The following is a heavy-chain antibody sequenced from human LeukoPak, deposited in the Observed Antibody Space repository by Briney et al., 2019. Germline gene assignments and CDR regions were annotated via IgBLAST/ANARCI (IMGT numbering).Heavy chain of an antibody. CDR3: ARKFCGGDCNYLDS. Sequence: ASVKVSFKASGYTFTTYGISWVRQAPGQGLEWMGWINTYNGNTNYAQKFQGRVTMTTDTSTSTVYMELRSLRSDDTAVYYCARKFCGGDCNYLDSWGQGTLVTVSS. D-gene: IGHD2-21*02. V-gene: IGHV1-18*01. J-gene: IGHJ4*02. CDR1: GYTFTTYG. CDR2: INTYNGNT.